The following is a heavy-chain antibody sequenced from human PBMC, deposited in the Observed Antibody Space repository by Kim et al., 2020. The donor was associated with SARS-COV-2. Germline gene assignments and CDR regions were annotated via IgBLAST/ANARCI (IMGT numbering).Heavy chain of an antibody. CDR1: GGSISSSSYF. V-gene: IGHV4-39*01. D-gene: IGHD3-10*01. CDR3: ARHRWSWDRGYYGMDV. CDR2: INYAGNA. J-gene: IGHJ6*02. Sequence: SETLSLTCAVSGGSISSSSYFWGWLRQPPGKGLEWIGTINYAGNAYYNPSLKSRVSISVDTSMNHFSLKLRSVTAADSAVYYCARHRWSWDRGYYGMDVWGQGTTVTVSS.